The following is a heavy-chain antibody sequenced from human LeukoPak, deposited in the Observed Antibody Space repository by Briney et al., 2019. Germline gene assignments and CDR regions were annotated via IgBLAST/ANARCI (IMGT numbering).Heavy chain of an antibody. CDR3: ARYGDLDRAGSYDY. CDR2: IYYSGST. V-gene: IGHV4-59*01. D-gene: IGHD3-10*01. CDR1: GGSISGYY. J-gene: IGHJ4*02. Sequence: SETLSLTCTVSGGSISGYYWSWIRHPPGRVLEWIGYIYYSGSTNYNSSLKSRVTISVDTSKNQFSLKLSSVTAADTAVYYRARYGDLDRAGSYDYWGQGTLVTVSS.